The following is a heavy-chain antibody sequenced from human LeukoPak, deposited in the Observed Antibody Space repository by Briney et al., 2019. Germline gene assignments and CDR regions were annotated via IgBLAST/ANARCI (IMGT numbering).Heavy chain of an antibody. D-gene: IGHD3-22*01. CDR3: ARDRSSGLDY. V-gene: IGHV4-31*11. CDR2: IYYSGST. CDR1: GGSFSGYY. Sequence: SETLSLTCAVYGGSFSGYYWSWIRQHPGKGLEWIGYIYYSGSTYYNPSLKSRVTISVDTSKNQFSLKLSSVTAADTAVYYCARDRSSGLDYWGQGTLVTVSS. J-gene: IGHJ4*02.